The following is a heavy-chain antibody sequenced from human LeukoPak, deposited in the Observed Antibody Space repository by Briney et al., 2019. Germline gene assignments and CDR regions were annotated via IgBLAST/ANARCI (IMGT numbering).Heavy chain of an antibody. D-gene: IGHD2-21*01. V-gene: IGHV3-7*01. CDR3: ARSLWPEDY. Sequence: GGSLRLSCVASGFTFSSYYMSWVRQAPGKGLEWVANIKQDGSGQNYVDSVKGRFTISRDNAKNSLYLQMNSLRPEDSAVYYCARSLWPEDYWGQGTLVTVSS. CDR1: GFTFSSYY. J-gene: IGHJ4*02. CDR2: IKQDGSGQ.